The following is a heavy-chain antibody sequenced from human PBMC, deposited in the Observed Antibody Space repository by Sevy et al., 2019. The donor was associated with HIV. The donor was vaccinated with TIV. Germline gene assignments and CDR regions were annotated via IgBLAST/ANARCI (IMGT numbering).Heavy chain of an antibody. D-gene: IGHD3-22*01. J-gene: IGHJ4*02. Sequence: GGSLRLSCAASGFTFSSYWMSWVRQAPGKGLEWVANINENSSKKNYVDSVMGRFTTSRDNAKNSVYLEMNSLGGDDTAVNYCARRGFHEYWGQGTLVTVSS. V-gene: IGHV3-7*01. CDR3: ARRGFHEY. CDR2: INENSSKK. CDR1: GFTFSSYW.